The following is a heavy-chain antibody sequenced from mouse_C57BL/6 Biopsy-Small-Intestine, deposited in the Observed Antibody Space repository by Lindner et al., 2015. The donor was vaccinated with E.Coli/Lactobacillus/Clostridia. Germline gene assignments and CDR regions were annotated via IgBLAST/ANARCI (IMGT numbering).Heavy chain of an antibody. CDR2: IYPRSDKT. J-gene: IGHJ4*01. CDR3: ARSGGSYGMDH. CDR1: GYPFISYG. D-gene: IGHD3-1*01. V-gene: IGHV1-81*01. Sequence: VQLQESGAELARPGTSVKLSCRASGYPFISYGLSWVMQRTGQGLEWIGEIYPRSDKTYYNEKFKDKATLTADKSSSTAYMELRSLTSEDSAVYFCARSGGSYGMDHWGQGTSVTVPS.